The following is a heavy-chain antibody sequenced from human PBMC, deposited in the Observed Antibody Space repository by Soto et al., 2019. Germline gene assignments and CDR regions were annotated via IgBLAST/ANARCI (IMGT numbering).Heavy chain of an antibody. V-gene: IGHV5-51*01. Sequence: GDSLKISCQGFGYKFSNFWIAWVRQMPGKGLEWMGIIYPSDSDTRYSPSFQGQVTISADKSISTAYLQWSSLKASDTAMYYCARPGRGAVVDYWGQGTMGTVSS. CDR2: IYPSDSDT. D-gene: IGHD3-10*01. CDR3: ARPGRGAVVDY. J-gene: IGHJ4*02. CDR1: GYKFSNFW.